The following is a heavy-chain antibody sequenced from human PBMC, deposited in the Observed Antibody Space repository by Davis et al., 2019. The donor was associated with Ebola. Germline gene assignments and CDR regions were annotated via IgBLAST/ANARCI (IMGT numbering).Heavy chain of an antibody. CDR3: ARTSIVGTTTTASDI. CDR1: GYTFTSHG. J-gene: IGHJ3*02. Sequence: ASVKVSCKATGYTFTSHGISWVRQAPGQGLEWMGWISGYEDNTNYAPRFQGRITLTKDRATSTVYMELRSLTSDDTAVYFCARTSIVGTTTTASDIWGQGTKVTVSS. CDR2: ISGYEDNT. D-gene: IGHD1-26*01. V-gene: IGHV1-18*01.